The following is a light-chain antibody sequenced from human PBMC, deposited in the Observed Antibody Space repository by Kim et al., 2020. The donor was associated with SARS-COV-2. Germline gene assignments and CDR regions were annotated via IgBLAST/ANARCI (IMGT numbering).Light chain of an antibody. Sequence: EIVMTQSPATLSVSPGERATLSCRASQSVSSNLAWYLQKPGQAPRLLIYAASTRVTGIPATFSGSGSETEFALTISSLQSEDFAIYYCQQYNKWPLTFGGGTKVDIK. V-gene: IGKV3-15*01. CDR2: AAS. CDR1: QSVSSN. J-gene: IGKJ4*01. CDR3: QQYNKWPLT.